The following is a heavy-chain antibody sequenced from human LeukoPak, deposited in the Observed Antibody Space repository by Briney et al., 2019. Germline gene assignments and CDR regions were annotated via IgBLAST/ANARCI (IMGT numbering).Heavy chain of an antibody. CDR2: IQQFGSEK. CDR1: GFTFSSYW. V-gene: IGHV3-7*05. CDR3: ARDMQLST. Sequence: PGGSLTLSCAASGFTFSSYWMSWVRQAPGRGLEWVANIQQFGSEKNYVDSVKGRFPISRDNSKDTLFLQMNSLRAEDTAIYYCARDMQLSTWGLGTMVTVSS. D-gene: IGHD3-16*02. J-gene: IGHJ3*01.